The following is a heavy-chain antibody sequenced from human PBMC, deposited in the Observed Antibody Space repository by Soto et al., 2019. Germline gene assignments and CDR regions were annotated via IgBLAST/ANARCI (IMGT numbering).Heavy chain of an antibody. CDR3: VREMATITNWFDP. Sequence: GGSLRLSCAASGFTFSSYWMSWVRQAPGKGLEWVANIKQDGSEKYNVDSVKGRFTISRDNAKISLYLQMNSLRAEDTAVYYCVREMATITNWFDPWGQGTLVTVSS. CDR2: IKQDGSEK. CDR1: GFTFSSYW. J-gene: IGHJ5*02. V-gene: IGHV3-7*04. D-gene: IGHD5-12*01.